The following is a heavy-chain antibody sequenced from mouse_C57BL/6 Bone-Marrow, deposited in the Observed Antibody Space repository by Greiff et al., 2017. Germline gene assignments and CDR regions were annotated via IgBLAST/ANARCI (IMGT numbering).Heavy chain of an antibody. CDR1: GYTFTSYG. J-gene: IGHJ4*01. CDR2: IYPRSGNT. D-gene: IGHD2-4*01. Sequence: VQLVESGAELARPGASVKLSCKASGYTFTSYGLSWVKQRTGQGLEWIGEIYPRSGNTYYNEKFKGKATLTADKSSSTASMELRSLTSEDSAVYFCARGGDYDVGDYYAMDYWGQGTSVTVSS. CDR3: ARGGDYDVGDYYAMDY. V-gene: IGHV1-81*01.